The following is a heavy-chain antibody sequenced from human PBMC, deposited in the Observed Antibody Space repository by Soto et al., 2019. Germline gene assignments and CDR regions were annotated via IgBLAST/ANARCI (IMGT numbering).Heavy chain of an antibody. Sequence: QVQLQESGPGLVKPSETLSLTCTVSGDSVSSGSYYWMWIRQPPGKGLEWIGYFSNSGSTNYNSSLRTRVTISVDKSKIQLPLKLTSVIAADTAVYYCARAYYFGSGRGRSMDVWGQGTTVTVSS. J-gene: IGHJ6*02. CDR1: GDSVSSGSYY. CDR2: FSNSGST. V-gene: IGHV4-61*01. D-gene: IGHD3-10*01. CDR3: ARAYYFGSGRGRSMDV.